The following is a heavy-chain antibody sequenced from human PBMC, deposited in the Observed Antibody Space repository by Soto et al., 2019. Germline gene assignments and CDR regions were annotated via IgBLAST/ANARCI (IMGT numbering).Heavy chain of an antibody. D-gene: IGHD4-17*01. Sequence: GSLRHSCAASEFTFANACISWVRQAPGKGLEWVGRIKSKADGGTTDYAAPVKGRFTISRDESQNTLYLQMNSLKTEDTAVYYCTSLYYGHWGQGTLVTVSS. CDR3: TSLYYGH. CDR1: EFTFANAC. V-gene: IGHV3-15*01. CDR2: IKSKADGGTT. J-gene: IGHJ4*02.